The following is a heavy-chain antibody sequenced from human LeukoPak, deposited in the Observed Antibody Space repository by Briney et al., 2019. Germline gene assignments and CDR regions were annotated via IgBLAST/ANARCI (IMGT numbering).Heavy chain of an antibody. D-gene: IGHD6-13*01. CDR1: GGSFSGYY. J-gene: IGHJ4*02. V-gene: IGHV4-34*01. CDR2: INHSGST. Sequence: PSETLSLTCAVYGGSFSGYYWSWIRQPPGKGLEWIGEINHSGSTYYNPSLKSRVTISVDTSKNQFSLKLSSVTAADTAVYYCARADFTEAAGRYDYWGQGTLVTVSS. CDR3: ARADFTEAAGRYDY.